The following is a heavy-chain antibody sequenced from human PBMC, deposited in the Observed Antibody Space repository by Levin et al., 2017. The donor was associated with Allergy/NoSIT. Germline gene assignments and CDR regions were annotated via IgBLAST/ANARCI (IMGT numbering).Heavy chain of an antibody. CDR3: ARGRRYYFDL. V-gene: IGHV4-34*01. CDR2: IDQSGST. CDR1: GGPFRDVY. J-gene: IGHJ4*02. Sequence: PGGSLRLSCAVSGGPFRDVYWSWIRQSPVKGLEWIGEIDQSGSTEYNPSLKSRVTMSVDASKNQLSLKMNSMTAADSAVYYCARGRRYYFDLWGQGTLVTVSS.